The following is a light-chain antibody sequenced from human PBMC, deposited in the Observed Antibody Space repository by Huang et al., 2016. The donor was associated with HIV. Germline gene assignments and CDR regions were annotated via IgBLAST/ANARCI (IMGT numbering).Light chain of an antibody. Sequence: DIQMTQSPSPLSASVGDRVTITCQASPDISNYLNWYQQKPGKAPKLLIYDASNLETGVPSRVSGSGSGTDFTFTISSLQPEDIATYYCQQYDNLPRTFGQGTKLEIK. CDR3: QQYDNLPRT. CDR2: DAS. V-gene: IGKV1-33*01. J-gene: IGKJ2*01. CDR1: PDISNY.